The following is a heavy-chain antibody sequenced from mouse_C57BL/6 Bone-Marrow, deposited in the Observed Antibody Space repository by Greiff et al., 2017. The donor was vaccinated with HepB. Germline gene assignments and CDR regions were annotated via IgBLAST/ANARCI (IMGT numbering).Heavy chain of an antibody. CDR3: AREVDLFLLREDWYFDV. CDR1: GYAFSSSW. J-gene: IGHJ1*03. D-gene: IGHD1-1*01. CDR2: IYPGDGDT. V-gene: IGHV1-82*01. Sequence: QVQLQQSGPELVKPGASVKISCKASGYAFSSSWMNWVKQRPGKGLEWIGRIYPGDGDTNYNGKFKGKATLTAEKSSSTAYMQLSSLTSEDSAVYFCAREVDLFLLREDWYFDVWGTGTTVTVSS.